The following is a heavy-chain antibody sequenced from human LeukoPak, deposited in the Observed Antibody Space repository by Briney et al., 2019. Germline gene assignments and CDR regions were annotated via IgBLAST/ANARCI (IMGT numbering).Heavy chain of an antibody. D-gene: IGHD7-27*01. CDR2: INPETGGT. V-gene: IGHV1-2*02. CDR3: ARELGINAFDI. J-gene: IGHJ3*02. Sequence: ASVKVSCKASGYTVTVNHMYWVRQAPGQGLELMGWINPETGGTNYAQKFQGRVTMTGDTSISTAYMELSSLKSDDTAVYYCARELGINAFDIWGQGTMVTVSS. CDR1: GYTVTVNH.